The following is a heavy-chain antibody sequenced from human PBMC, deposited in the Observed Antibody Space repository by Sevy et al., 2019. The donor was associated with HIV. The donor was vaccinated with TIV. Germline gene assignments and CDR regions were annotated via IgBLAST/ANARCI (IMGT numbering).Heavy chain of an antibody. Sequence: GGCLRLSCAASGFTVSSNYMSWVRQAPGKGLEWVSVIYSGEYTYYADSVKGRFTISRDISKNTLNLQMNSLRAEHTAIYYCSTTSTPLYYYALDVWGQGTTVSVSS. CDR1: GFTVSSNY. CDR2: IYSGEYT. CDR3: STTSTPLYYYALDV. D-gene: IGHD1-26*01. J-gene: IGHJ6*02. V-gene: IGHV3-53*01.